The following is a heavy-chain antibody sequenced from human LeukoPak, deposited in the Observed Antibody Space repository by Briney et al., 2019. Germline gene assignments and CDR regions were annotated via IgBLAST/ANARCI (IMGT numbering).Heavy chain of an antibody. J-gene: IGHJ4*02. CDR3: ARGSRFGEFVDY. CDR2: ISSSSSYI. V-gene: IGHV3-21*01. D-gene: IGHD3-10*01. CDR1: GFTFSSYS. Sequence: GGSLRLSCAASGFTFSSYSMNWVRQAPGKGLEWVSSISSSSSYIYYADSVKGRFTISRDNAKNSLYLQMNSLRAEDTAVYYCARGSRFGEFVDYWGQGTLVTVSS.